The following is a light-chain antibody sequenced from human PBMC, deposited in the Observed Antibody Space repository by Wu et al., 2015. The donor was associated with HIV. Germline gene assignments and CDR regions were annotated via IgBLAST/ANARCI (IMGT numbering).Light chain of an antibody. CDR3: QQYKNLPIT. Sequence: DIQMTQSPSSLSASVGDRVTISCQASQDISNYLNWYQQKVGKAPKLLIYDASNLEAGVPSGLSGSGSGTNFTFTISSLQPEDIATYYCQQYKNLPITFGRRDQGG. J-gene: IGKJ4*01. V-gene: IGKV1-33*01. CDR2: DAS. CDR1: QDISNY.